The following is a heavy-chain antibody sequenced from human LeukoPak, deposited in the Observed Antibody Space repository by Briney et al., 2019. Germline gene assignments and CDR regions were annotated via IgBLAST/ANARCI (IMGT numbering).Heavy chain of an antibody. Sequence: GGSLRLSCAASGFTFSTYVMSWVRQAPGKGLEWVSTISADGGGTYYADSVKGRFTISRDNAKNTLYLQMNSLRAEDTAVYYCTRDTFGARDSWGQGTLVTVSS. CDR1: GFTFSTYV. J-gene: IGHJ4*02. D-gene: IGHD3-10*01. CDR2: ISADGGGT. CDR3: TRDTFGARDS. V-gene: IGHV3-23*01.